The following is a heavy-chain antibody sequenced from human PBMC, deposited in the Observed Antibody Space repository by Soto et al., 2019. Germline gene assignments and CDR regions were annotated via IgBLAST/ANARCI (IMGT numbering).Heavy chain of an antibody. CDR3: ARNLMDYDILTGYYMGYYFDY. J-gene: IGHJ4*02. CDR2: INAANGNT. CDR1: GYIFTDYV. D-gene: IGHD3-9*01. V-gene: IGHV1-3*01. Sequence: ASVKGSCKGSGYIFTDYVVHWVRQAPGQRLEWMGWINAANGNTKYSQKFQGRVTITRDTSASTAYMELSSLRSEDTAVYYCARNLMDYDILTGYYMGYYFDYRGQGTLVTVSS.